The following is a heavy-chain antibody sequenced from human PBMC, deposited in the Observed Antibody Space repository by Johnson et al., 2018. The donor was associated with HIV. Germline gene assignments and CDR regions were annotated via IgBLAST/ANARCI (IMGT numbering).Heavy chain of an antibody. V-gene: IGHV3-23*04. D-gene: IGHD1-26*01. J-gene: IGHJ3*02. Sequence: VQLVESGGGLVQPGGSLRLSCAASGFTFSSYWMSWVRQAPGKGLEWVSAISGSGGSTYYAASVKGRFTISRDNSKNTLYLQMNSLRADDTAVYYCARDLSPREWELRSRAFDIWGQGTMVTVSS. CDR2: ISGSGGST. CDR1: GFTFSSYW. CDR3: ARDLSPREWELRSRAFDI.